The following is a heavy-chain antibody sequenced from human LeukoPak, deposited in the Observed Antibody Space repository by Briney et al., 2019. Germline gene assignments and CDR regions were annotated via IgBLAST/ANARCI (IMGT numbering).Heavy chain of an antibody. D-gene: IGHD1-26*01. CDR3: AKSSNEWELNSFDY. Sequence: GGSLRLSCAASGFTFSSYEMNWVRQAPGKGLEWVAFIRYDGSNKYYADSVKGRFTISRDNSKNTLYLQMNSLKAEDTALYYCAKSSNEWELNSFDYWGQGTLVPVSS. CDR2: IRYDGSNK. V-gene: IGHV3-30*02. CDR1: GFTFSSYE. J-gene: IGHJ4*02.